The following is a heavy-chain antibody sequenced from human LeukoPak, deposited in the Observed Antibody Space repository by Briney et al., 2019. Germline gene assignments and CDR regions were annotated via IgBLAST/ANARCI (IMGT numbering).Heavy chain of an antibody. CDR2: ISGSGDST. J-gene: IGHJ4*02. CDR1: GFTFRSYG. V-gene: IGHV3-23*01. D-gene: IGHD2-2*01. CDR3: AKSFRSTSLDY. Sequence: GGSLRLSCAASGFTFRSYGMTWVRQAPGKGLEWVSAISGSGDSTYYADSVKGRFTISRDNSRDTLYLQMNSLRAGDTAVYYCAKSFRSTSLDYWGQGTLVTVSS.